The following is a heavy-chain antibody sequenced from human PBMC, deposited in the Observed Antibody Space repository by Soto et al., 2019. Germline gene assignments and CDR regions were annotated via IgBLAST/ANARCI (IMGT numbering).Heavy chain of an antibody. V-gene: IGHV3-30*18. Sequence: PGGSLRPSCAASGFSFTRYGMHWVRQAPGKGLKCVAVISDVGRNLHYGDSVRGRFTISRDNSQSTLYLQMNSLKPEDTAVDYCGKDYYPLAAPKYFDVDFWGQGTTVTVSS. CDR1: GFSFTRYG. J-gene: IGHJ6*02. CDR3: GKDYYPLAAPKYFDVDF. CDR2: ISDVGRNL. D-gene: IGHD6-13*01.